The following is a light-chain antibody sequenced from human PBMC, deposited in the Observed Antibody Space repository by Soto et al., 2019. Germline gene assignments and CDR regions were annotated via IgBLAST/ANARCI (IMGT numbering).Light chain of an antibody. CDR1: QSVTNRY. CDR2: GAS. V-gene: IGKV3-20*01. CDR3: QQYSTSPPTT. Sequence: IVLTQSPDTLSLSPGEGATLSCRASQSVTNRYLAWYQHKPGQAPRLLIYGASTRATGIPDRFSGSGFETDFSLTISRLEPEDFAVYFCQQYSTSPPTTFGQGTRLEIK. J-gene: IGKJ5*01.